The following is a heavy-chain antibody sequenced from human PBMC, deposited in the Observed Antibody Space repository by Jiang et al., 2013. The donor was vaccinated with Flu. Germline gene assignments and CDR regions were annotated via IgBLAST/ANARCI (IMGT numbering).Heavy chain of an antibody. J-gene: IGHJ3*02. CDR2: IYWDDDK. Sequence: TLTCTFSGFSLSTSGVSVGWIRQPPGKALEWLALIYWDDDKRYSPSLKSRLTITKEDTSKNQVVLTMTNMDPVDTATYYCAHRSSPRGSDTFDIWGQGTMVTV. CDR3: AHRSSPRGSDTFDI. D-gene: IGHD3-10*01. CDR1: GFSLSTSGVS. V-gene: IGHV2-5*02.